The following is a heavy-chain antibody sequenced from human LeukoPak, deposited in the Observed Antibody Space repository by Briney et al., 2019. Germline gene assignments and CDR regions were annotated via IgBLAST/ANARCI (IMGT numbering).Heavy chain of an antibody. CDR1: GGSFSGYY. CDR2: INNSGST. Sequence: SETLSLTWAVYGGSFSGYYWSWIRQPPWKGLEWVGEINNSGSTNYNPSLKSRVTISVDTSKNQFSLKLSSVTAADTAVYYCARVYSSGWYYGDGYFVYCGQRALGTVSS. V-gene: IGHV4-34*01. D-gene: IGHD6-19*01. CDR3: ARVYSSGWYYGDGYFVY. J-gene: IGHJ4*02.